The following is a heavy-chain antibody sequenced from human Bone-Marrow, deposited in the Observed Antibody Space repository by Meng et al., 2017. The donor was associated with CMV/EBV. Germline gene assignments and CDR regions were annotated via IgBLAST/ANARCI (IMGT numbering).Heavy chain of an antibody. Sequence: GESLKISCAASGLTFDDYGMSWVRQAPGKGLEWVSGIDWNGGSTGYADSVKGRFTISRDNAKNSLYLQMNSLRAEDTALYYCAREGAIVVVPAAKYYYYGMDVWGQGTTVTVSS. J-gene: IGHJ6*02. CDR3: AREGAIVVVPAAKYYYYGMDV. D-gene: IGHD2-2*01. CDR2: IDWNGGST. V-gene: IGHV3-20*04. CDR1: GLTFDDYG.